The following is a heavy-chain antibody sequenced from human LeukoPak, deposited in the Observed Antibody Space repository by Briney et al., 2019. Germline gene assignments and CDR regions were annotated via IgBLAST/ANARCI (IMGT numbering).Heavy chain of an antibody. Sequence: PGGSLRLSCAASGFTFSSYSMNWVRQAPGKGLEWVSSISSSSSYIYYADSVKGRFTISRDNAKNSLYLQMNGLRAEDTAVYYCARPRPLDEYCSSTSCYTELYYFDYWGQGTLVTVSS. CDR2: ISSSSSYI. CDR1: GFTFSSYS. CDR3: ARPRPLDEYCSSTSCYTELYYFDY. J-gene: IGHJ4*02. D-gene: IGHD2-2*02. V-gene: IGHV3-21*01.